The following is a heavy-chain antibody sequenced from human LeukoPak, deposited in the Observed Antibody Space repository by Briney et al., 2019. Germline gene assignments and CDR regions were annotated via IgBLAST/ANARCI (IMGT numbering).Heavy chain of an antibody. CDR1: GFTFSTYA. D-gene: IGHD2-2*01. CDR2: ISYDGSNK. J-gene: IGHJ6*02. CDR3: AKERAVVPRGGLDV. V-gene: IGHV3-30-3*01. Sequence: PGRSLRLSFAASGFTFSTYAMHWVRQAPGKGLEWVALISYDGSNKYYADSVKGRFTISRDNSKNTLYLQMNSLRAEDTAVYYCAKERAVVPRGGLDVWGQGTTVTVSS.